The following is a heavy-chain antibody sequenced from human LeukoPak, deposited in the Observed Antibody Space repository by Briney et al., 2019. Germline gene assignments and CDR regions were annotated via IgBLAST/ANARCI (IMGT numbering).Heavy chain of an antibody. J-gene: IGHJ5*02. CDR2: IYPGDSDT. D-gene: IGHD3-22*01. CDR3: ARWGTHCSSVTCYSYFDP. Sequence: GESLKISCMASGDSFTNYSIGWVRQTPGKGLEWMGIIYPGDSDTRYNPSFQGQVTISVDKSINTAYLQWSSLQASDSAMYYCARWGTHCSSVTCYSYFDPWGQGTLVSVSS. CDR1: GDSFTNYS. V-gene: IGHV5-51*01.